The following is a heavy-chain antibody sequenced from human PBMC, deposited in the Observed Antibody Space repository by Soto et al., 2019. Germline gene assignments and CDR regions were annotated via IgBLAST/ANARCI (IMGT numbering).Heavy chain of an antibody. Sequence: SETLSLTCTVSGGSISSSSYYWGWIRQPPGKGLGWIGSIYYSGSTYYNPSLKSRVTISVDTSKNQFSLKLSSVTAADTAVYYCARRGEQLAVYYYYGRDVLGQWTTVTVSS. CDR1: GGSISSSSYY. CDR2: IYYSGST. CDR3: ARRGEQLAVYYYYGRDV. J-gene: IGHJ6*02. D-gene: IGHD6-6*01. V-gene: IGHV4-39*01.